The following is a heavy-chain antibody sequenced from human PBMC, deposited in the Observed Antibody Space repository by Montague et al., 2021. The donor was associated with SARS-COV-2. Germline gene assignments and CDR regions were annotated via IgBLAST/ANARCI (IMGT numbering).Heavy chain of an antibody. CDR2: IYTSGST. D-gene: IGHD2-2*02. CDR1: GGSISSDY. CDR3: ARDRRYCSGTSCYTGYYYHFMDV. V-gene: IGHV4-4*07. J-gene: IGHJ6*03. Sequence: SETLSLTCTVSGGSISSDYWSWIRQPAGKGLDWIGRIYTSGSTDYNPSLKSRVNMSLDTSKNQFSLKLSSVTAADTAVYYCARDRRYCSGTSCYTGYYYHFMDVWGKGTTVTVSS.